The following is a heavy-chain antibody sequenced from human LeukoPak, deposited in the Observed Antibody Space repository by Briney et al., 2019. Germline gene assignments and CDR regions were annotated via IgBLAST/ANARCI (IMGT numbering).Heavy chain of an antibody. V-gene: IGHV4-61*05. CDR1: GVSISSSSYY. CDR3: ARPAYSSGWYHFDY. D-gene: IGHD6-19*01. CDR2: IYYSRST. Sequence: SETLSLTCTVSGVSISSSSYYWGWIRQPPGKGLEWIGYIYYSRSTNYNPSLKNRVTISVDTSNNQFSLKLSSVTAADTAVYYCARPAYSSGWYHFDYWGQGTLVTVSS. J-gene: IGHJ4*02.